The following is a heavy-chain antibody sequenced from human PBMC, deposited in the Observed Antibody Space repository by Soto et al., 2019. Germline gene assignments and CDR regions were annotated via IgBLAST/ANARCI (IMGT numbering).Heavy chain of an antibody. D-gene: IGHD6-6*01. Sequence: PGGSLRLSCAASGFTFSNAWMSWVRQAPGKGLEWVGRIKSKTDGGTTDYAAPVKGRFTISRDDSKITLYLQMNSLKTDYTVVYYCTTEKVIGYSSSSCAFDIWGQGTMVTVSS. CDR1: GFTFSNAW. CDR2: IKSKTDGGTT. V-gene: IGHV3-15*01. CDR3: TTEKVIGYSSSSCAFDI. J-gene: IGHJ3*02.